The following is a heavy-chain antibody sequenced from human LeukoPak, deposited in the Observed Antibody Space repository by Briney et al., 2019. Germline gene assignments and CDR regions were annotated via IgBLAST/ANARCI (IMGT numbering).Heavy chain of an antibody. V-gene: IGHV5-51*01. CDR2: IYPGDSDS. J-gene: IGHJ6*03. D-gene: IGHD6-13*01. Sequence: GESLKISCRGSGYSFTSHWIGWVRQMPGKGLQWMGIIYPGDSDSRYSPSFQGQVTISVDKSINTAYLQWNRLKASDTAMYYCARDRVAAAGTTYYYYMDVWGKGTTVTVSS. CDR3: ARDRVAAAGTTYYYYMDV. CDR1: GYSFTSHW.